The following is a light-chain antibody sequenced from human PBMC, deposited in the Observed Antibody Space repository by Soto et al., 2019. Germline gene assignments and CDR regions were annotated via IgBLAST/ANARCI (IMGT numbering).Light chain of an antibody. CDR1: SSTVGRNT. V-gene: IGLV1-44*01. CDR2: MTN. CDR3: ATWDDSLKGVL. Sequence: QSVLTQPPSASGTPGQRVTISCSGSSSTVGRNTVNWYQQIPGTAPKLLIYMTNQRPSGVPDRFSGSKSGTSASLAVSGLQSEDEADYYCATWDDSLKGVLFGGGTKLTVL. J-gene: IGLJ2*01.